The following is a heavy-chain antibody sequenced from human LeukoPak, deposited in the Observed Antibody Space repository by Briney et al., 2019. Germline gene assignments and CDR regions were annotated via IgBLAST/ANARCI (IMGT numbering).Heavy chain of an antibody. CDR3: ARDMAGYCSSTSCYVAFDI. D-gene: IGHD2-2*03. CDR2: IYYSGST. Sequence: SETLSLTCTVSGVSISSSSYYWGWIRQPPGKGLEWIGSIYYSGSTYYNPSLKSRVTISVDTSKNQFSLKLSSVTAADTAVYYCARDMAGYCSSTSCYVAFDIWGQGTMVTVSS. J-gene: IGHJ3*02. CDR1: GVSISSSSYY. V-gene: IGHV4-39*07.